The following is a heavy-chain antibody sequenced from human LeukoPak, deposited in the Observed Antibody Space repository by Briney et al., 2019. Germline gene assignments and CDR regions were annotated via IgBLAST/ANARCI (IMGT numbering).Heavy chain of an antibody. Sequence: SVKVSCKASGGTFSSYAISWVRQAPGQGLEWMGRIIPIFGTANYAQKFQGRVTITTDESTSTAYMELSSLRSEDTAVYYCAQLVRVGYGDRDWGQGTLATVSS. CDR2: IIPIFGTA. CDR3: AQLVRVGYGDRD. V-gene: IGHV1-69*05. CDR1: GGTFSSYA. D-gene: IGHD4-17*01. J-gene: IGHJ4*02.